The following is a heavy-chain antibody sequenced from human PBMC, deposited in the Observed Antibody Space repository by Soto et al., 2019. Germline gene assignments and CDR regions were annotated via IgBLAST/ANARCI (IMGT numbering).Heavy chain of an antibody. CDR3: ASDHAGGGGYYPYYGRDV. D-gene: IGHD5-12*01. CDR1: GGTFSSYA. V-gene: IGHV1-69*13. CDR2: IIPIFGTA. J-gene: IGHJ6*02. Sequence: SVKVSCKASGGTFSSYAISWVRQAPGQGLEWMGGIIPIFGTANYAQKFQGRVTITADESTSTAYMELSSLRSEDTAVYYCASDHAGGGGYYPYYGRDVWGQGTTVTVSS.